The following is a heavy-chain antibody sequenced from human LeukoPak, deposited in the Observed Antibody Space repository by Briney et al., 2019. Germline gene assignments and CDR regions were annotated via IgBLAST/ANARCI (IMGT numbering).Heavy chain of an antibody. D-gene: IGHD1-26*01. V-gene: IGHV4-39*01. CDR2: VYYSGSI. J-gene: IGHJ2*01. CDR3: ARQAKYKVGVTGWYLDL. CDR1: DGDINTSPYY. Sequence: PSETLSLTCTFSDGDINTSPYYWGWIRQPPGKGLQWIGSVYYSGSIYYSPSLKSRVTISVDTSKNQFSLKLSSVTAADTAVYYCARQAKYKVGVTGWYLDLWGRGMLVTVSS.